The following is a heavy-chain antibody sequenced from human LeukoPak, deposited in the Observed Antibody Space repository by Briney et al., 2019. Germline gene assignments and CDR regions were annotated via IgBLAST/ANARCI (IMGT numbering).Heavy chain of an antibody. J-gene: IGHJ4*02. Sequence: GGSLRLSCTASGFTFGDYAMSWFRQAPGKGLEWVGFIRSKAYGGTTEYAASVKGRFTISRDDSKSIAYLQMNSLRAEDTAVYYCAKDLSYYDSGYFDYWGQGTLVTVSS. CDR3: AKDLSYYDSGYFDY. D-gene: IGHD3-22*01. V-gene: IGHV3-49*03. CDR2: IRSKAYGGTT. CDR1: GFTFGDYA.